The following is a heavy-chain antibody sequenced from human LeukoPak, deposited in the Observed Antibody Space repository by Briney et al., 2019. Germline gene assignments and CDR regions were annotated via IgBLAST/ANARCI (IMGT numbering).Heavy chain of an antibody. D-gene: IGHD3-10*01. V-gene: IGHV4-34*01. Sequence: SETLSLTCAVYGGSFSGYYWSWIRQPPGKGLEWIGSIYYSGSTYYNPSLKSRVTISVDTSKNQFSLKLSSVTAADTAVYYCARHWKVRGVFPPFFDYWGQGTLVTVSS. CDR2: IYYSGST. CDR3: ARHWKVRGVFPPFFDY. CDR1: GGSFSGYY. J-gene: IGHJ4*02.